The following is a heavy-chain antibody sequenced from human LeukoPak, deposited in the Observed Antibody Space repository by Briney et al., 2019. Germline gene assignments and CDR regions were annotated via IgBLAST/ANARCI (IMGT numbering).Heavy chain of an antibody. CDR1: GYTFTGYY. Sequence: ASVKVSCKASGYTFTGYYMHWVRQAPGQGLEWMGWINPNSGGTNYAQKSQGRVTMTRDTSISTAYMELSRLRSDNTAVYYCARQYSSGFDPWGQGTLVTVSS. CDR3: ARQYSSGFDP. J-gene: IGHJ5*02. D-gene: IGHD6-25*01. CDR2: INPNSGGT. V-gene: IGHV1-2*02.